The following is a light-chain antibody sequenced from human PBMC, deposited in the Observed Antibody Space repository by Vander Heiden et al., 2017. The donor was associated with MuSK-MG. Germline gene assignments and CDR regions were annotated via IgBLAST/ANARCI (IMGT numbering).Light chain of an antibody. CDR1: SSNIGAGFD. V-gene: IGLV1-40*01. J-gene: IGLJ3*02. CDR3: QSYDNRLSANWV. Sequence: TIACAGSSSNIGAGFDVHWYQHLPGTAPKLLIYSNNQRPSGVPDRFSCSNSGTSDAPAITRLQAEDEADYVYQSYDNRLSANWVFGGGTKVTGL. CDR2: SNN.